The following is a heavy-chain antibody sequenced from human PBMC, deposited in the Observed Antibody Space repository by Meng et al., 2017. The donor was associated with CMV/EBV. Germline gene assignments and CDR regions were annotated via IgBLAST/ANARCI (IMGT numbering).Heavy chain of an antibody. Sequence: SSSSSNWWSWVRQPPGKGLEWIGEIYHSGSTNYNPSLKSRVTISVDKSKNQFSLKLSSVTAADTAVYYCARLTYGSGSYYPAVGFDYWGQGTLVTVSS. V-gene: IGHV4-4*02. CDR2: IYHSGST. J-gene: IGHJ4*02. D-gene: IGHD3-10*01. CDR1: SSSSSNW. CDR3: ARLTYGSGSYYPAVGFDY.